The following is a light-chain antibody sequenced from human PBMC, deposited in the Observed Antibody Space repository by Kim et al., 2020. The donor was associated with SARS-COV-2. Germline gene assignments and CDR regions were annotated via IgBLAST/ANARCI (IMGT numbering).Light chain of an antibody. V-gene: IGLV1-44*01. CDR1: SSNIGSHV. Sequence: QSVLTQPPSMSGTPGQRVTISCSGSSSNIGSHVVNWYQQVPGTAPRLLIYSNSERPSGVSDRFSGSKSGTSASLDINGVLSEDEADYYCAVWVASQISWVFGGGTKVTVL. J-gene: IGLJ3*02. CDR3: AVWVASQISWV. CDR2: SNS.